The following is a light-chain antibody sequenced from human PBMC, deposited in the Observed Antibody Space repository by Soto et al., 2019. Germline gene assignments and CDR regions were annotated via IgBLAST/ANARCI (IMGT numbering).Light chain of an antibody. CDR1: QSISSN. Sequence: EIVMTQSPATLSVSPGEIATLSCRARQSISSNLAWYQQKPGQAPRLLIYAASTRATGVPARFRGSGSGTEFTLTISSLQSEAFAVYYCLQYNNWPPWTFGQGTKVEIK. V-gene: IGKV3-15*01. J-gene: IGKJ1*01. CDR3: LQYNNWPPWT. CDR2: AAS.